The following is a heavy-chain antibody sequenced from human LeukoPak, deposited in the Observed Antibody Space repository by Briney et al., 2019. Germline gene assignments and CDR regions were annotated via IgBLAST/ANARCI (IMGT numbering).Heavy chain of an antibody. Sequence: GGSLRLSCAASGFTFSSYGMHWVRQAPGKGLEWVAVISYDGSNKYYADSVKGRFTISRDNSKNTLYLQMNSLRAEDTAVYYCAKDANYGGNSILFDYWGQGALVTVSS. CDR2: ISYDGSNK. CDR3: AKDANYGGNSILFDY. CDR1: GFTFSSYG. D-gene: IGHD4-23*01. V-gene: IGHV3-30*18. J-gene: IGHJ4*02.